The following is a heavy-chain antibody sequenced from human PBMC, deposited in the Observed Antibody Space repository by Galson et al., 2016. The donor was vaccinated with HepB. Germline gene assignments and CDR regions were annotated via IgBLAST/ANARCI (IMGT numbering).Heavy chain of an antibody. V-gene: IGHV3-7*01. Sequence: SLRLSCATSGISFSSYWMYWVRQASGKGLEWVGNIKGDGSEKYYVDSVKGRFTISRDNAKTSLYLQMNSLRVEDTAIYYCASPLYWGQGTLVTVSS. CDR2: IKGDGSEK. CDR1: GISFSSYW. J-gene: IGHJ1*01. CDR3: ASPLY.